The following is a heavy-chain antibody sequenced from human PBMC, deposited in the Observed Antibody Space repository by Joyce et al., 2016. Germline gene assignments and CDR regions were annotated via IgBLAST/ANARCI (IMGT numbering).Heavy chain of an antibody. CDR3: AKILTATYSSGWFLDY. J-gene: IGHJ4*02. V-gene: IGHV3-30*18. CDR1: GLTLSNYG. D-gene: IGHD6-25*01. Sequence: QVQLVESGGGVVQPGRSLRLSCAASGLTLSNYGVHWVRQAPGKGLGWVAVISYDGIYKYYADSVNGRFTISRDNSKNTVCLEMNSLRTEDTAVYYCAKILTATYSSGWFLDYWGQGTLVTVSS. CDR2: ISYDGIYK.